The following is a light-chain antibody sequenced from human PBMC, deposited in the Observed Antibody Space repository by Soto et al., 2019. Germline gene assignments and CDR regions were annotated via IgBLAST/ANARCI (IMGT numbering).Light chain of an antibody. CDR1: SSDVGAFNY. CDR2: DVS. CDR3: VSYTASNTYV. J-gene: IGLJ1*01. V-gene: IGLV2-14*03. Sequence: QSALTQPASVTGSPGQSITISGTGTSSDVGAFNYVSWYRQNPAKAPKVMIYDVSNRPSGISYRFSGSKSGNTASLTISGLQAEDEADYYCVSYTASNTYVFGTETNVTVL.